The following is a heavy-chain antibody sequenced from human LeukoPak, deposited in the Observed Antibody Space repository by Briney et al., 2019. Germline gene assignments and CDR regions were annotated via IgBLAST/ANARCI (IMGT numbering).Heavy chain of an antibody. J-gene: IGHJ6*03. Sequence: ASVKVSCKASGYTFTSYDINWVRQATGQGLEWMGWMNPNSGNTGYAQKFQGRVTMTRNTSISTAYMELSSLRSEDTAVYYCARDRYYYDNSGYYFQSNYYYYMDVWGKGTTVTVSS. CDR3: ARDRYYYDNSGYYFQSNYYYYMDV. CDR1: GYTFTSYD. V-gene: IGHV1-8*01. D-gene: IGHD3-22*01. CDR2: MNPNSGNT.